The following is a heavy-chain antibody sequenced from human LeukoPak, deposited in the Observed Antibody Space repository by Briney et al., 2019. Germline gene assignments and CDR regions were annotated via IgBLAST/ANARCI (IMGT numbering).Heavy chain of an antibody. CDR3: AETTGSMVRGSQDD. J-gene: IGHJ4*02. CDR2: ISGSGGST. D-gene: IGHD3-10*01. CDR1: GFTFSSFA. Sequence: PGGSLRLSCAASGFTFSSFAMSWVRQAPGKGLEWVSAISGSGGSTYYADSVKGRFTISRDNSKNTLYLQMNSLRAEDTAVYYCAETTGSMVRGSQDDWGQGTLVTVSS. V-gene: IGHV3-23*01.